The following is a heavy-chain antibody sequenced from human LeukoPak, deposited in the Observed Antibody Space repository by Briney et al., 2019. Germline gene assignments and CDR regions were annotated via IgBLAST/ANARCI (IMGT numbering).Heavy chain of an antibody. CDR1: GGSISSGGYS. Sequence: PSETLSLTCTVSGGSISSGGYSWSWIRQPPGKGLEWIGYIYHSGSTYYNPSLKSRVTISVDRSKNQFSLKLSSVTAADTAVYYCARGGTYYYDSSGYSPYGMDVWGQGTTVTVSS. J-gene: IGHJ6*02. CDR2: IYHSGST. D-gene: IGHD3-22*01. CDR3: ARGGTYYYDSSGYSPYGMDV. V-gene: IGHV4-30-2*01.